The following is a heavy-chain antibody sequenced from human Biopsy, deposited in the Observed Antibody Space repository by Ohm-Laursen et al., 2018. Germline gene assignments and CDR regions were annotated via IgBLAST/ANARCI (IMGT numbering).Heavy chain of an antibody. CDR1: GGSMIHYY. CDR2: IYSSGIT. D-gene: IGHD4-23*01. J-gene: IGHJ3*02. Sequence: SETLSLTCIVSGGSMIHYYWNWIRQSPGKGLEWIAYIYSSGITNYNPSLKSRLTISIDTSKNQFSLKLNSMTTAGTAVYYCARGQDYGGNKAFDIWGQGTKVTVSP. CDR3: ARGQDYGGNKAFDI. V-gene: IGHV4-59*01.